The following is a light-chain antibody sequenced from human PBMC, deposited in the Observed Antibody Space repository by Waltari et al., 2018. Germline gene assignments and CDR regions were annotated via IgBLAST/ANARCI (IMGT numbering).Light chain of an antibody. CDR1: QTITGSW. J-gene: IGKJ4*01. Sequence: IVLTQSLGTLSASPGERVTVSCRASQTITGSWLTWYHQKPGQAPRLLIYGASNRAPGIPDRFSGSGSGTDFTLTISRLEPEDSAVYYCQQYDGSVVTFGGGTKVEIK. CDR3: QQYDGSVVT. V-gene: IGKV3-20*01. CDR2: GAS.